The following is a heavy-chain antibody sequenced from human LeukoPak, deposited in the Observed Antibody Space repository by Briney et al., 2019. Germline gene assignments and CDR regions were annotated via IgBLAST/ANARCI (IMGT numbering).Heavy chain of an antibody. J-gene: IGHJ4*02. Sequence: GASVKVSCTASGYTFTIYAMHWVRQAPGQRLEWMGWINAGNGNTKYSQKFQGRVTITRDTSASTAYMELSSLRSEDTAVYYCARDHILGAAGNWGQGTLVTVSS. CDR2: INAGNGNT. V-gene: IGHV1-3*01. D-gene: IGHD6-13*01. CDR3: ARDHILGAAGN. CDR1: GYTFTIYA.